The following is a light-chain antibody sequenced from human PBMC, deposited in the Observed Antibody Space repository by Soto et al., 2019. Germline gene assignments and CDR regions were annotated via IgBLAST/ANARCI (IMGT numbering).Light chain of an antibody. CDR1: QSVSSN. CDR2: GAS. Sequence: EIVMTQSPATLSVSPGERATLSCRASQSVSSNLAWYQQKPGQAPRLLIYGASTRATGIPARFSGSGSGTECTLSISSLQSEDFAVYYCQQYNNWPSLAFGPGTKVDIK. CDR3: QQYNNWPSLA. J-gene: IGKJ3*01. V-gene: IGKV3-15*01.